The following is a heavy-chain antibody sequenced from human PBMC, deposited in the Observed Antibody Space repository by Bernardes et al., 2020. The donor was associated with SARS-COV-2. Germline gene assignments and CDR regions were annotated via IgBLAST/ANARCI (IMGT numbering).Heavy chain of an antibody. CDR1: GFTFRTYV. J-gene: IGHJ4*02. V-gene: IGHV3-23*01. CDR3: ARNLGGTYRTPLDY. D-gene: IGHD3-16*02. CDR2: ISGSGGGT. Sequence: GSLRLSCAASGFTFRTYVMNWVRQAPGKGLEWVSAISGSGGGTYYADSVKGRFTISRDNSKNILYLQMNSLRAEDTALYHCARNLGGTYRTPLDYWGQGTLVTVSS.